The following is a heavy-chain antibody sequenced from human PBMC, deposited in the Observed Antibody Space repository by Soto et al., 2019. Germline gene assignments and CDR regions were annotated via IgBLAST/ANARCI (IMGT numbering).Heavy chain of an antibody. CDR2: ISGSGGST. CDR1: GFTFSSYA. Sequence: GGSLRLSCAASGFTFSSYAMSWVRQAPGKGLEWVSAISGSGGSTYYADSVKGRFTISRDNSKNTPYLQMNSLRAEDTAVYYCAKGYQGYSSGWYLDYWGQGTLVTVSS. V-gene: IGHV3-23*01. J-gene: IGHJ4*02. D-gene: IGHD6-19*01. CDR3: AKGYQGYSSGWYLDY.